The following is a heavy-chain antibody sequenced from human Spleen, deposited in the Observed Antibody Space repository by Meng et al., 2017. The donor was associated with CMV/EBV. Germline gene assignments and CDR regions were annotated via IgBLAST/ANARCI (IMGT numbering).Heavy chain of an antibody. J-gene: IGHJ4*02. V-gene: IGHV1-3*01. Sequence: QVQLVQSGAEVKKPGASVKVSCKASGYTFTSYAMHWVRQAPGQRLEWMGWINAGNGNTKYSQKFQGRVTITRDTSASIGYMEVSSLRFEDTAVYYCARDGWQQSYYFDHWGQGALVTVSS. D-gene: IGHD6-13*01. CDR1: GYTFTSYA. CDR2: INAGNGNT. CDR3: ARDGWQQSYYFDH.